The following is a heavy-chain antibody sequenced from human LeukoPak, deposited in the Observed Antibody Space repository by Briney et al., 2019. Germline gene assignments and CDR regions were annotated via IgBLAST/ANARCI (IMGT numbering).Heavy chain of an antibody. Sequence: GGSLRLSCAASGFAFSSSWMSWVRQAPGKGLEWVANIKQDGSETYYVDSLKGRFTVSRDNAKTSVYLQMNNLRAEDTAVYYCARRAPGYCITTSCPDTYYYYYYMDVWGKGTTVTVSS. J-gene: IGHJ6*03. CDR2: IKQDGSET. CDR3: ARRAPGYCITTSCPDTYYYYYYMDV. CDR1: GFAFSSSW. D-gene: IGHD2-2*01. V-gene: IGHV3-7*01.